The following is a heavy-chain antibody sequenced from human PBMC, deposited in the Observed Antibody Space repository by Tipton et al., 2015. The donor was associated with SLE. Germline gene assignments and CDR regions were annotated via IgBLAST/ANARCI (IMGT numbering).Heavy chain of an antibody. CDR2: IYYSGST. D-gene: IGHD1-26*01. V-gene: IGHV4-39*02. Sequence: GLVKPSETLSLTCTVSGGPISSSSYYWDWIRQPPEKGLEWIGSIYYSGSTNYNPSLKSRVTLSVDTSRNQFSLKMISVTAADTAVYYCAREWESYFDLWGQGTLASVSS. J-gene: IGHJ4*02. CDR1: GGPISSSSYY. CDR3: AREWESYFDL.